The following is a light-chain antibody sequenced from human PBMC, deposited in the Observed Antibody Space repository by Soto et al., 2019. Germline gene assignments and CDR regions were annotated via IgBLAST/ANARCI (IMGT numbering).Light chain of an antibody. CDR1: QDISSW. CDR3: QQSNSFHYS. CDR2: ASS. Sequence: DIQMTQSPSSVSASVGDRVTITCRASQDISSWLAWYQQRPWRAPKHLIYASSSLQSGVPSRFSGSGSGTDFTLTISSLQPEDFATYYCQQSNSFHYSFGQRTKLEIK. V-gene: IGKV1-12*02. J-gene: IGKJ2*03.